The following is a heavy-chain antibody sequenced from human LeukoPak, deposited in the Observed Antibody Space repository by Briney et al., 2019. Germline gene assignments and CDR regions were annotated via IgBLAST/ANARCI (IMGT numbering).Heavy chain of an antibody. V-gene: IGHV4-39*01. J-gene: IGHJ4*02. CDR2: FYYSGSI. D-gene: IGHD3-16*01. CDR1: GGSISSTSYY. Sequence: SETLSLTCIVSGGSISSTSYYWGWIRQSPGKGLEWIGSFYYSGSIFDNRSLRSRVTISADMSRNQLSLLLTSVTAADTAVYYCARQTFGVLYFDSWGLGTLVIVSS. CDR3: ARQTFGVLYFDS.